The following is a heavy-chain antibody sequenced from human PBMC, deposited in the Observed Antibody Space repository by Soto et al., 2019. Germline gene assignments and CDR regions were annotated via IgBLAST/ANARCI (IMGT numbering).Heavy chain of an antibody. Sequence: AGGSLRLSCAASGFTFSSYAMHWVRQAPGKGLEWVAVISYDGSNKYYADSVKGRFTISRDNSKNTLYLQMNSLRAEDTAVYYCARALQLEETGDYWGQGTLVTVSS. V-gene: IGHV3-30-3*01. J-gene: IGHJ4*02. CDR1: GFTFSSYA. D-gene: IGHD1-1*01. CDR2: ISYDGSNK. CDR3: ARALQLEETGDY.